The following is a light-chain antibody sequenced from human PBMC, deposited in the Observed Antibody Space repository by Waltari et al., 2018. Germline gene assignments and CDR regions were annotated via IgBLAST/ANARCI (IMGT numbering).Light chain of an antibody. CDR3: QAWDTFIFV. CDR1: KLGDTY. Sequence: SYDLTQPPSVSVSPGQTATITCFGDKLGDTYTSLYQQKPGQSPVLVIYEDNKRPPGIPERFSGSNSGNTATLTISGTQSMDEADYYCQAWDTFIFVFGLGTKVTVL. V-gene: IGLV3-1*01. J-gene: IGLJ1*01. CDR2: EDN.